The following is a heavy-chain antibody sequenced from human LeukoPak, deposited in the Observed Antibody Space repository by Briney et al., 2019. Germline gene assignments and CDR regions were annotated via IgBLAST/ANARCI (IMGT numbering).Heavy chain of an antibody. D-gene: IGHD3-22*01. Sequence: GGSLRLSCAASGFTFSSYGMHWVRQAPGKGLEWVAFIRYDGSNKYYADSVKGRFTISRDSSKNTLYLQMNSLRAEDTAVYYCAKDLWRGYYDSSGYYSPLHYWGQGTLVTVSS. CDR2: IRYDGSNK. CDR3: AKDLWRGYYDSSGYYSPLHY. V-gene: IGHV3-30*02. J-gene: IGHJ4*02. CDR1: GFTFSSYG.